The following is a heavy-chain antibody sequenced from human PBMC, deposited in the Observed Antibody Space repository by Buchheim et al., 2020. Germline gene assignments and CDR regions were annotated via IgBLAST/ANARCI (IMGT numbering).Heavy chain of an antibody. D-gene: IGHD1-26*01. CDR3: ARAPLVTSGSGGFDDY. CDR1: GGTFSSYT. V-gene: IGHV1-69*02. CDR2: IIPILGIA. Sequence: QVQLVQSGAEVKKPGSSVKVSCKASGGTFSSYTISWVRQAPGQGLEWMGRIIPILGIANYAQKFQGRVTITADKSTSTASMELSSLRSEDTAVYYCARAPLVTSGSGGFDDYWGQGTL. J-gene: IGHJ4*02.